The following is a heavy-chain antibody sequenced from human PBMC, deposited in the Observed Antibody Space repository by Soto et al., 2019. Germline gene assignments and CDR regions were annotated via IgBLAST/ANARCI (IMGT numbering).Heavy chain of an antibody. V-gene: IGHV3-21*01. CDR2: ISSSSSYI. Sequence: GGSLRLSCAASGFTFSSYSMNWVRQAPGKGLEWVSSISSSSSYIYYADSVKGRFTISRDNAKNSLYLQMNSLRAEDTAVYYCARDRYSGYAIDYWGQGTLVTVSS. D-gene: IGHD5-12*01. CDR1: GFTFSSYS. CDR3: ARDRYSGYAIDY. J-gene: IGHJ4*02.